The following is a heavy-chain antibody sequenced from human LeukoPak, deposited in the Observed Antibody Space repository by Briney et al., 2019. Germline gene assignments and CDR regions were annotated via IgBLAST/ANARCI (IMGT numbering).Heavy chain of an antibody. D-gene: IGHD1-26*01. J-gene: IGHJ4*02. V-gene: IGHV4-34*01. Sequence: SETLSLTCAVYGGSFSGYYWGWIRQPPGKGLEWIGRVYYSGSTSDNPSLKSRVTIFVDTSKNQFSLKLISVTAADTPVYYCATMLGSGSVSYLFDYWGQGTLVTVSS. CDR3: ATMLGSGSVSYLFDY. CDR2: VYYSGST. CDR1: GGSFSGYY.